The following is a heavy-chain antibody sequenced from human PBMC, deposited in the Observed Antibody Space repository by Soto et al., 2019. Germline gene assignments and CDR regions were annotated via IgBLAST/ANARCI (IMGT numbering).Heavy chain of an antibody. CDR1: GFTFSSYW. V-gene: IGHV3-74*03. D-gene: IGHD3-10*01. CDR2: INSDGSRT. Sequence: EVQLVESGGGLLQPGGSLRLSCAASGFTFSSYWMHWVRQAPGKGLVWVSRINSDGSRTTYEDSVKGRFTIARDNAKNTLYLQMNSLRAEDTAVYYCASTVSMVRGHGMDVWGQGTTVTVSS. CDR3: ASTVSMVRGHGMDV. J-gene: IGHJ6*02.